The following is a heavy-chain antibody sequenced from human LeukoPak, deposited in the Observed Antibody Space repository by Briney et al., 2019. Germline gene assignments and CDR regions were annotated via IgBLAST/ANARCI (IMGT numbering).Heavy chain of an antibody. J-gene: IGHJ5*02. D-gene: IGHD3-3*01. CDR1: GFTFSSYA. V-gene: IGHV3-23*01. Sequence: PGGSLRLSCAAFGFTFSSYAMSWVRQAPGKGLEWVSAISGSGGSTSYAASVKGRFTISRDNSKNTLYLQMNSLRAEDTAVYYCAKRYDFWGFDPWGQGTLVTVSS. CDR3: AKRYDFWGFDP. CDR2: ISGSGGST.